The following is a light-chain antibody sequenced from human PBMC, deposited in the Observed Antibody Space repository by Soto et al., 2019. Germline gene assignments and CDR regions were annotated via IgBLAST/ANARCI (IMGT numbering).Light chain of an antibody. V-gene: IGKV1-39*01. CDR1: QSIRRY. CDR2: AAS. Sequence: DIQMTQSPSSLSASVGDRVTITWRASQSIRRYLNWYQQKPGNAPKLLIYAASSLQSRVPSRFSGSVSGTDFTLTIITLQPEDFATYYCQPSYSTPRTFCQWTKLEIK. J-gene: IGKJ2*01. CDR3: QPSYSTPRT.